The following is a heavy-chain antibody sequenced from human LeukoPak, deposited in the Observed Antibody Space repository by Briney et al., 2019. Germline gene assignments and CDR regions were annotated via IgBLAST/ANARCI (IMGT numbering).Heavy chain of an antibody. CDR3: ARQVAAAAGDFDY. Sequence: SETLSLTCTVSGGSISSSSYYWGWIRQPPGKGLEWIGSIYYSGSTYYNPSLKSRVTISVDTSKNQFSLKLSSVTAADTAVYYCARQVAAAAGDFDYWGQGTLVTVSS. V-gene: IGHV4-39*01. CDR1: GGSISSSSYY. D-gene: IGHD6-13*01. CDR2: IYYSGST. J-gene: IGHJ4*02.